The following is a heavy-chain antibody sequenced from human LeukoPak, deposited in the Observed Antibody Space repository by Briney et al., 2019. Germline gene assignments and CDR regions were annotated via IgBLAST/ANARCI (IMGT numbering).Heavy chain of an antibody. CDR3: ARMGVRGVVNVDY. CDR2: IYTSGST. J-gene: IGHJ4*02. D-gene: IGHD3-10*01. V-gene: IGHV4-4*07. Sequence: SETLSLTCTVSGGSISSYYWSWIRQPAGKGLEWIGRIYTSGSTNYNPSLKSRVTISIDTSKNQFSLKLSSVTVADTAVYFCARMGVRGVVNVDYWGQGTLVTVSS. CDR1: GGSISSYY.